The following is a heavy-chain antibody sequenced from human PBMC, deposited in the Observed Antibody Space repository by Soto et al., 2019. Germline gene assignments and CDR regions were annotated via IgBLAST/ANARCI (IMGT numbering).Heavy chain of an antibody. J-gene: IGHJ6*02. D-gene: IGHD3-10*01. V-gene: IGHV4-34*01. CDR1: GGSFSGYY. CDR3: ARARITMVRGVRYGMDV. CDR2: INHSGST. Sequence: XETLSLPCAVYGGSFSGYYWGWIRQPPGKGLEWIGEINHSGSTNYNPSLKSRVTISVDTSKNQFSLKLSSVTAADTAVYYCARARITMVRGVRYGMDVWGQGTTVTVSS.